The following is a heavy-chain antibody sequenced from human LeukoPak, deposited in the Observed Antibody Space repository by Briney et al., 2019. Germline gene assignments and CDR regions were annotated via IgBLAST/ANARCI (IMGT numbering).Heavy chain of an antibody. CDR3: AKAPKHYDFWSGSDSDY. Sequence: GGSLRLSCAASGFTFSSYAMSWVRQAPGKGLEWVSAISGSGGSTYYADSVKGRFTISRDNSKNTLYLQMNSLRAEDTAVYYCAKAPKHYDFWSGSDSDYWGQGTLVTVSS. CDR1: GFTFSSYA. D-gene: IGHD3-3*01. CDR2: ISGSGGST. V-gene: IGHV3-23*01. J-gene: IGHJ4*02.